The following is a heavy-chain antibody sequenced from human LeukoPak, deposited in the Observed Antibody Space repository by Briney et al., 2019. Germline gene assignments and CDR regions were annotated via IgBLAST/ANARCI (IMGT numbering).Heavy chain of an antibody. J-gene: IGHJ3*02. D-gene: IGHD3-22*01. CDR2: ISGSGGST. V-gene: IGHV3-23*01. CDR3: ARDPGDYYDSSGYYFPLNAFDI. Sequence: SGGSLRLSCAASGFTFSSYAMSWVRQAPGKGLEWVSAISGSGGSTYYADSVKGRFTISRDNAKNTLYLQMNSLRAEDTAVYYCARDPGDYYDSSGYYFPLNAFDIWGQGTMVTVSS. CDR1: GFTFSSYA.